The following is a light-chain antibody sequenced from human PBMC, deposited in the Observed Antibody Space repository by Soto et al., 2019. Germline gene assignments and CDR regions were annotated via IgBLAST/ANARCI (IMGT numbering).Light chain of an antibody. V-gene: IGKV3D-15*01. CDR3: QHYNNWPAWK. CDR2: GAS. Sequence: EIVMTQSPATLSVSPLESATLSFRSSQRISTNLAWYQHKRGQAPRLLIYGASTRATGIPARFSGSGSETEFTLTITSLQSEDFAVYYCQHYNNWPAWKFGQGTKVDIK. CDR1: QRISTN. J-gene: IGKJ1*01.